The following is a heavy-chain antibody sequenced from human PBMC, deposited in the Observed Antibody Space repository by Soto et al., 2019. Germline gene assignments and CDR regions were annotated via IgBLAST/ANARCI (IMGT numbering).Heavy chain of an antibody. Sequence: SETLSLTCAVYGGSFSGYYLSWIRPPPGKGLEWIGEINHSGSTNYNPSLKSRVTISVDTSKNQFSLKLSSVTAADTAVYYCARGIRGVTTVLYYYYYYMDVWGKGTTVTVSS. J-gene: IGHJ6*03. D-gene: IGHD4-17*01. CDR1: GGSFSGYY. V-gene: IGHV4-34*01. CDR3: ARGIRGVTTVLYYYYYYMDV. CDR2: INHSGST.